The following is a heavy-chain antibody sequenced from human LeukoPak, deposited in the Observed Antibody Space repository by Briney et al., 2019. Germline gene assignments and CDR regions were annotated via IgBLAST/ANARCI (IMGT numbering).Heavy chain of an antibody. J-gene: IGHJ4*02. V-gene: IGHV3-21*01. Sequence: GGSLRLSCAASGFTFSSYSMNWVRRAPGKGLEWVSSISSSSSYIYYADSVKGRFTISRDNAKNSLYLQMNSLRAEDTAVYYCASLHGILEWLDYWGQGTLVTVSS. CDR3: ASLHGILEWLDY. D-gene: IGHD3-3*01. CDR2: ISSSSSYI. CDR1: GFTFSSYS.